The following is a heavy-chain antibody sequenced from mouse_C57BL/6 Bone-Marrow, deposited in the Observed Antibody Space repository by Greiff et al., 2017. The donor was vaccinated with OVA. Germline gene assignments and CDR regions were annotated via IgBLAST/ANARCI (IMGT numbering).Heavy chain of an antibody. CDR3: ARRGFFAY. CDR1: GFTFSSYG. J-gene: IGHJ3*01. Sequence: DVKLVESGGDLVKPGGSLKLSCAASGFTFSSYGMSWVRQTPDKRLEWVATISSGGSYTYYPDSVKGRFTISRDNAKNTLYLQMSSLKSEDTAMYYCARRGFFAYWGQGTLVTVSA. CDR2: ISSGGSYT. D-gene: IGHD2-2*01. V-gene: IGHV5-6*02.